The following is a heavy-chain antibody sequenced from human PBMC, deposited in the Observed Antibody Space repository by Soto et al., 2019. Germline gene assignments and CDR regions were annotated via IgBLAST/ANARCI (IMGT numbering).Heavy chain of an antibody. J-gene: IGHJ6*02. D-gene: IGHD6-13*01. CDR1: GGSISSSNW. CDR2: IYHSGST. V-gene: IGHV4-4*02. Sequence: PSETLSLTCAVSGGSISSSNWWSWVRQPPGKELEWIGEIYHSGSTNYNPSLKSRVTISVDKSKNQFSLKLSSVTAADTAVYYCARESSSSRHYGMDVWRQGTTVTVSS. CDR3: ARESSSSRHYGMDV.